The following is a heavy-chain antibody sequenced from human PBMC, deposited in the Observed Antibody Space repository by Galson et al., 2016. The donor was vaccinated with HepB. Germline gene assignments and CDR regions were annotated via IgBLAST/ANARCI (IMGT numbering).Heavy chain of an antibody. CDR1: GFTVSSNY. J-gene: IGHJ3*02. CDR2: IYSGGST. V-gene: IGHV3-53*01. CDR3: ARRWKEMATNSDAFDI. Sequence: SLRLSCAASGFTVSSNYMSWARQAPGKGLEWVSLIYSGGSTYYADSVKGRFTISRDTSKNTVYLQMNTLRAEDTAVYYCARRWKEMATNSDAFDIWGQGTMVTVSS. D-gene: IGHD5-24*01.